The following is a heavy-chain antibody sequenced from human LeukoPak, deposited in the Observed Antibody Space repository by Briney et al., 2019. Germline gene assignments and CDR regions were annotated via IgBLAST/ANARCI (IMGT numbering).Heavy chain of an antibody. J-gene: IGHJ4*02. V-gene: IGHV3-48*03. Sequence: GGSLRLSCAASGFTFSSYEMNWVRQGPGKGLEWVSYISSSGSTKYYADSVKGRFTISRDNAKKSLYLQMNSLRAEDTAVYYCARGWGGGGQRTLVTVSS. CDR2: ISSSGSTK. D-gene: IGHD3-10*01. CDR3: ARGWGG. CDR1: GFTFSSYE.